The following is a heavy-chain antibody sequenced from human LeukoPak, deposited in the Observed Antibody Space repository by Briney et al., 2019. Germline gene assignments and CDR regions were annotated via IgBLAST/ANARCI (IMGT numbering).Heavy chain of an antibody. CDR3: ARVEYSSNGSPLPFVP. CDR1: GDSVPSNSAA. Sequence: SQTLSLTCAISGDSVPSNSAAWNWIRQSPSRGLEWLGRTYYRYKWYNDYAVSVKSRITINPDTSKNQFSLQLNSVTPEDTAVYYCARVEYSSNGSPLPFVPWGQGTLVTVSS. D-gene: IGHD6-6*01. V-gene: IGHV6-1*01. J-gene: IGHJ5*02. CDR2: TYYRYKWYN.